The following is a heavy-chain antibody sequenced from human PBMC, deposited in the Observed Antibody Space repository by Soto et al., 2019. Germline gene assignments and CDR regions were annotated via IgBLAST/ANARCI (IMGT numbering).Heavy chain of an antibody. V-gene: IGHV4-31*03. CDR1: GGSISSGGYY. CDR3: ARVRFLEWFETSAPNWFDP. D-gene: IGHD3-3*01. J-gene: IGHJ5*02. CDR2: IYYSGST. Sequence: SETLSLTCTVSGGSISSGGYYWSWIRQHPGKGLEWIGYIYYSGSTYYNPSLKSRVTISVDTSKNQFSLKLSSVTAADTAVYYCARVRFLEWFETSAPNWFDPWGQGTLVTVSS.